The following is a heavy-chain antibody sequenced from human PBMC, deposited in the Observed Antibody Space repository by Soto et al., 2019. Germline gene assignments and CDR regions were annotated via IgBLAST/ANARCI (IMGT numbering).Heavy chain of an antibody. Sequence: TCAISGDSVSSNSAAWNWIRQSPSRGLEWLGRTYYRSKWYNDYAVSVKSRITINPDTSKNQFSLQLNSVTPEDTAVYYCARSVEDIVVVPAAREGYWGQGTLVTVSS. CDR3: ARSVEDIVVVPAAREGY. CDR1: GDSVSSNSAA. J-gene: IGHJ4*02. CDR2: TYYRSKWYN. D-gene: IGHD2-2*01. V-gene: IGHV6-1*01.